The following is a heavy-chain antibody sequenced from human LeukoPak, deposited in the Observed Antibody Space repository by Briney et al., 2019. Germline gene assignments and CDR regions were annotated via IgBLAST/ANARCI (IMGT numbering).Heavy chain of an antibody. D-gene: IGHD2-21*02. CDR1: GGSISSYY. V-gene: IGHV4-59*01. J-gene: IGHJ4*02. CDR2: IYYSGST. Sequence: SSETLSLTCTVSGGSISSYYWSWIRQPPGKGLEWIGYIYYSGSTNYNPSLKSRVTISVDTSKNQFSLKLSSVTAADTAVYYCARTRDRGFDYWGPGTLVTVSS. CDR3: ARTRDRGFDY.